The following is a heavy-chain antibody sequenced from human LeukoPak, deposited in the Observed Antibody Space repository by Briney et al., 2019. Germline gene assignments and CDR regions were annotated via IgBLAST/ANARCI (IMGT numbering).Heavy chain of an antibody. CDR3: AKGGTMIVGSLDY. J-gene: IGHJ4*02. V-gene: IGHV3-23*01. CDR2: ISGSGGST. D-gene: IGHD3-22*01. Sequence: GGSLRLSCAASGFTFSNYAMSWVRQAPGKGLEWVSAISGSGGSTYYADSVKGRFTISRDNSKNTLYLQMNSLRAEDTAVYYCAKGGTMIVGSLDYWGQGTLVTVSS. CDR1: GFTFSNYA.